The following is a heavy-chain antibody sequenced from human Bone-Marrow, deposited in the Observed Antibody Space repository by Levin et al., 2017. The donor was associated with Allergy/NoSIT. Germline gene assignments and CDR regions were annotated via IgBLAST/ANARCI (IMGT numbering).Heavy chain of an antibody. J-gene: IGHJ2*01. Sequence: GESLKISCAASGFTFSNYSMNWVRQAPGKGLEWVSSMSSNTNFRNYADSVKGRFTISRDNAKNSLSLQMISLRPEDTAVYYCAGLFCGGNCLYWYFELWGRGTMVTVSS. CDR3: AGLFCGGNCLYWYFEL. V-gene: IGHV3-21*01. D-gene: IGHD2-21*02. CDR2: MSSNTNFR. CDR1: GFTFSNYS.